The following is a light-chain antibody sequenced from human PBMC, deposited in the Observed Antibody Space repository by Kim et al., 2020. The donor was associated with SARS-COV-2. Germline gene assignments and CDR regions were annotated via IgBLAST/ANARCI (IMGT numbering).Light chain of an antibody. J-gene: IGLJ3*02. V-gene: IGLV4-69*01. CDR1: SGNNNFA. CDR3: QTWGSGIRV. Sequence: AAVKLTCTLSSGNNNFAIACHQQQPEKGPRFLMQVNSDGSLTKGDGVPDRFSGSSSRAERYRTISSLQSEDEADYYCQTWGSGIRVFGGGTQLTVL. CDR2: VNSDGSL.